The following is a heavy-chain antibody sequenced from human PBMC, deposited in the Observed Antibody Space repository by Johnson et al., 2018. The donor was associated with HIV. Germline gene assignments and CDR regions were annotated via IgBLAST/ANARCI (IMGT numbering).Heavy chain of an antibody. Sequence: VQLVESGGGLVQPGGSLRLSCGASGFSVSNNYMNWVRQAPGKGLEWVSVIYSGGSTYYADSVRGRFTISRDNSRNTLYLQMSSLRAEDTAVYYCASSWFGELSDAFDSWGQGTMVTVSS. CDR1: GFSVSNNY. J-gene: IGHJ3*02. CDR2: IYSGGST. V-gene: IGHV3-66*01. CDR3: ASSWFGELSDAFDS. D-gene: IGHD3-10*01.